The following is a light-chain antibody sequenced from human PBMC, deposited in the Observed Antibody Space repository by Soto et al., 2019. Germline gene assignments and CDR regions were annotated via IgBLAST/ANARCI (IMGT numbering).Light chain of an antibody. J-gene: IGKJ4*01. Sequence: DIQMTQSPSSLSAFVGDTVTITCRARQDISNFLAWYQQKPGKVPKLLIYAASTLQSGVPSRFSGSGSGTDFTLTISSLQPEDVATYYCQKCKIAPFTFGGGTKVEMK. CDR2: AAS. CDR3: QKCKIAPFT. CDR1: QDISNF. V-gene: IGKV1-27*01.